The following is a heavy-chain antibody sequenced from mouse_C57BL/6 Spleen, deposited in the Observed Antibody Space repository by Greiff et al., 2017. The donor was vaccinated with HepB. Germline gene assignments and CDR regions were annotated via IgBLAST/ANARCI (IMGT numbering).Heavy chain of an antibody. J-gene: IGHJ1*03. CDR2: ISSGGSYT. V-gene: IGHV5-6*01. CDR1: GFTFSSYG. Sequence: EVQLVESGGDLVKPGGSLKLSCAASGFTFSSYGMSWVRQTPDKRLEWVATISSGGSYTYYPDSVKGRFTISRDNAKNTLYLQMSSLKSEDTAMYYCARRRYDYDGGNWYFDVWGTGTTVTVSS. CDR3: ARRRYDYDGGNWYFDV. D-gene: IGHD2-4*01.